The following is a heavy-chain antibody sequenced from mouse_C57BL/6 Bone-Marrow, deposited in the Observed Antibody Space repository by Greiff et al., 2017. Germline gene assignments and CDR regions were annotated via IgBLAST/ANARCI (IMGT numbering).Heavy chain of an antibody. CDR1: GYTFTDYE. CDR2: IDPETGGT. Sequence: QVQLKESGAELVRPGASVTLSCKASGYTFTDYEMHWVKQTPVHGLEWIGAIDPETGGTAYNQKFKGKAILTADKSSSTAYMELRSLTSEDSAVDYCTREGFAYWGQGTTLTVSS. J-gene: IGHJ2*01. CDR3: TREGFAY. V-gene: IGHV1-15*01.